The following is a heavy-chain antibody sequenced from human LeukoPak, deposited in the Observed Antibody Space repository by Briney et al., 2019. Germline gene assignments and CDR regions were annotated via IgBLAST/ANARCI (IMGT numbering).Heavy chain of an antibody. CDR1: GGPISSASYC. CDR3: ATAVAGIGNWFDP. CDR2: VSYGGST. V-gene: IGHV4-39*07. Sequence: SETLSLTCTVSGGPISSASYCWGWIRQPPGKGLEWLGSVSYGGSTYYNPSLRSRVTISVDTSKNQFSLKLSSVTAADTAVYYCATAVAGIGNWFDPWGQGTLVTVSS. J-gene: IGHJ5*02. D-gene: IGHD6-19*01.